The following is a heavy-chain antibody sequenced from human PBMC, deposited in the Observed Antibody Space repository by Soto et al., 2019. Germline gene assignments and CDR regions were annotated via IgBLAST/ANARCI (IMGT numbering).Heavy chain of an antibody. CDR3: ARDRVYAFEY. J-gene: IGHJ4*02. CDR2: ISATGSI. CDR1: GFTFNSYT. V-gene: IGHV3-48*02. D-gene: IGHD2-8*01. Sequence: EVQVVESGGGLVQPGGSLRLSCVTSGFTFNSYTMNWVRQAPGKGLEWISYISATGSIYYADSVKSRFTVSRDSAKNSLYLQMNSLRDENTAVYYCARDRVYAFEYWGQGTLVTVSS.